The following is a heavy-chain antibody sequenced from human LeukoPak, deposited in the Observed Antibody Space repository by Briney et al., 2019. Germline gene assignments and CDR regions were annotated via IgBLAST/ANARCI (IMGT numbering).Heavy chain of an antibody. CDR3: ATGPVTI. Sequence: GGSLRLSCATSGFTFSRYPMIWVRQAPGKGLEWVSVINSGGNTYYADSVKGRFTISRDNSKNTLYLQMNSLRAEDTAVYYCATGPVTIWGQGTLVTVSP. V-gene: IGHV3-53*01. D-gene: IGHD4-17*01. CDR2: INSGGNT. CDR1: GFTFSRYP. J-gene: IGHJ4*02.